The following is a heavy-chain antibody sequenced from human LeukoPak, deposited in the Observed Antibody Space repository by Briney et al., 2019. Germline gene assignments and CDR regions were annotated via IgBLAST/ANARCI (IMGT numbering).Heavy chain of an antibody. V-gene: IGHV3-53*04. CDR1: GFTVSSNY. CDR3: ASRIAVAGTAVDY. CDR2: IYSGGST. Sequence: GGSLRLSCAASGFTVSSNYMSWVRQAPGKGLEWVSVIYSGGSTYYADSVKGRFTISRRNSKNTLYLQMNSLRAEDTAVYYCASRIAVAGTAVDYWGQGTLVTVSS. J-gene: IGHJ4*02. D-gene: IGHD6-19*01.